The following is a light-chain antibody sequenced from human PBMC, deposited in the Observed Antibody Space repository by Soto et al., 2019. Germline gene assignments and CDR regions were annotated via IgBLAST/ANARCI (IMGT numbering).Light chain of an antibody. V-gene: IGLV1-47*01. Sequence: QSVLTQSPSASGTPGQRVTISCSGSASTIGRNYVYWYQQLPGTAPKLLIYRNSQRPSGVPDRFSGSKSGTSASLAISGLRSEDEADYYCAAWDDTLSGFYVFGDGTKLTVL. CDR2: RNS. J-gene: IGLJ1*01. CDR1: ASTIGRNY. CDR3: AAWDDTLSGFYV.